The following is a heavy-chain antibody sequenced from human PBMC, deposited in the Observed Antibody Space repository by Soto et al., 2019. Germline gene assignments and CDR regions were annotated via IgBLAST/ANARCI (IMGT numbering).Heavy chain of an antibody. Sequence: ASVKVSCKVSGYTLTELSMHWVRQAPGKGLEWMGGFDPEDGETIYAQKFQGRVTMTEDTSTDTAYMELSSLRSEDTAVYYCATESHPVRGVEPYYYYYMDVWGKGTTVTAP. CDR1: GYTLTELS. CDR3: ATESHPVRGVEPYYYYYMDV. J-gene: IGHJ6*03. V-gene: IGHV1-24*01. D-gene: IGHD3-10*01. CDR2: FDPEDGET.